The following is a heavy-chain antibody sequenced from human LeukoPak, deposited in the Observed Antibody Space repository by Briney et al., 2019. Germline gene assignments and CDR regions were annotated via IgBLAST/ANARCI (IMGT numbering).Heavy chain of an antibody. V-gene: IGHV1-3*01. Sequence: ASVKVSCKASGYTFTSYAMHWVRQAPGQRLEWMGWINAGNGNTKYSQKFRGRVTITRDTSASTAYMELSSLRSEDTAVYYCARESLRFLEWLLSPNNWFDPWGQGTLVTVSS. D-gene: IGHD3-3*01. CDR1: GYTFTSYA. CDR2: INAGNGNT. CDR3: ARESLRFLEWLLSPNNWFDP. J-gene: IGHJ5*02.